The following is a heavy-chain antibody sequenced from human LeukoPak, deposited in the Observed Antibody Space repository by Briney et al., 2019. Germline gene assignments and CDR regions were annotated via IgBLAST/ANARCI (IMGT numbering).Heavy chain of an antibody. J-gene: IGHJ5*02. Sequence: GGSLRLSCAASGFIFSSYWMHWVRQAPGKGLVWVSRINSDGSNTTYADSVKGRFTISRDNSKNTLYLQMNSLRAEDTAVYYCAKDGENSLRRRFLIAAAGTFGWFDPWGQGTLVTVSS. CDR1: GFIFSSYW. CDR2: INSDGSNT. D-gene: IGHD6-13*01. CDR3: AKDGENSLRRRFLIAAAGTFGWFDP. V-gene: IGHV3-74*01.